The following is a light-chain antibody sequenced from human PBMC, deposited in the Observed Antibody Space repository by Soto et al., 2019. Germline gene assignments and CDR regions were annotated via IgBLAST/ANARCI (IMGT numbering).Light chain of an antibody. J-gene: IGKJ5*01. CDR1: QGISSW. CDR2: AAS. Sequence: DIQMTQSPSSVSASVGDRVTITCRASQGISSWLDWYQQKPGKAPKLLIYAASSLQSGVPSRFNGSGSRTDFTHTISRLQPDDFATYYCQQANTFPRAFGQGTRLEIK. CDR3: QQANTFPRA. V-gene: IGKV1D-12*01.